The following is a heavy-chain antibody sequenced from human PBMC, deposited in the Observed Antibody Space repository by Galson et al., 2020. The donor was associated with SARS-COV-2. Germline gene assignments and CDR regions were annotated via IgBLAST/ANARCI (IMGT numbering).Heavy chain of an antibody. CDR3: ARGPGYSSSWYGKRGWFDP. Sequence: SETLSLTCAVYGGSFSGYYWSWIRQPPGKGLEWIGEINHSGSTNYNPSLKSRVTISVDTSKNQFSLKLSSVTAADTAVYYCARGPGYSSSWYGKRGWFDPWGQGTLVTVSS. CDR2: INHSGST. CDR1: GGSFSGYY. J-gene: IGHJ5*02. V-gene: IGHV4-34*01. D-gene: IGHD6-13*01.